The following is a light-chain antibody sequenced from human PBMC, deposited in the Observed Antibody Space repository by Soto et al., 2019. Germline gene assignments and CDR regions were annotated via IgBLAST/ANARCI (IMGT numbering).Light chain of an antibody. CDR1: YGSVSTDYY. CDR3: VLYLGSGMWV. Sequence: QTVVTQEPSFSVSRGRTVTLTCGLTYGSVSTDYYASWYQQTPGQAPRTLIYNTHIRSSGVPDRFSGSILGGKAALTITGAQAADECDYYCVLYLGSGMWVFGGGTQLTVL. CDR2: NTH. J-gene: IGLJ3*02. V-gene: IGLV8-61*01.